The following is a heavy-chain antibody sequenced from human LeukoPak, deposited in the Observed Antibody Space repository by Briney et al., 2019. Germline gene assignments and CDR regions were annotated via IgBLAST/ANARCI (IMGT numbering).Heavy chain of an antibody. D-gene: IGHD6-13*01. J-gene: IGHJ4*02. CDR2: MKPDGSLK. Sequence: GGSLRLSCAVSGFTFSSYWMSWVRQAPGKGPEWVANMKPDGSLKYYLDSVRGRFTIFRDNSKNSLYLQMNSLRVEDTAVYYCARDPLQPHRVYTMGDYWGQGTQVTVSS. CDR3: ARDPLQPHRVYTMGDY. CDR1: GFTFSSYW. V-gene: IGHV3-7*01.